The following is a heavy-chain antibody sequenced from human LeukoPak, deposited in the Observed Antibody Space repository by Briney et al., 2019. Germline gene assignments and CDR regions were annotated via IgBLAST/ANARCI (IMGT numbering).Heavy chain of an antibody. CDR2: ISGSGGST. CDR3: ARVAGNCGGDCYRLVY. V-gene: IGHV3-23*01. J-gene: IGHJ4*02. CDR1: GFTFNSNG. D-gene: IGHD2-21*01. Sequence: GGSLRLSCEASGFTFNSNGMIWVRQAPGKELEWVSSISGSGGSTYYADSVKGRFRISRDNSKNTFYLQMSSLRSEDTAVYYCARVAGNCGGDCYRLVYWGQGTLVTVAS.